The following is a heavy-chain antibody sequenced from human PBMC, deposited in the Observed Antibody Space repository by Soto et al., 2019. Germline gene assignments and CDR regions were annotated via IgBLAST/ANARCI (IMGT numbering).Heavy chain of an antibody. CDR3: AHGTLPGIAAAGTQTNNWFDP. D-gene: IGHD6-13*01. CDR1: GFSLSTSGVG. V-gene: IGHV2-5*02. J-gene: IGHJ5*02. CDR2: IYWDDDK. Sequence: GSGPTLVNPTQTLTLTCTFSGFSLSTSGVGVGWIRRPPGKALEWLALIYWDDDKRYSPSLKSRLTITKDTSKNQVVLTMTNMDPVDTATYYCAHGTLPGIAAAGTQTNNWFDPWGQGTLVTLSS.